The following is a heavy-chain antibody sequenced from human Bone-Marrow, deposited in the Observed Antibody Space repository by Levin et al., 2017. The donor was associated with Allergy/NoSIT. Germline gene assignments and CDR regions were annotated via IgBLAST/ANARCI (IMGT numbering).Heavy chain of an antibody. D-gene: IGHD4-17*01. CDR1: GFTFSYFA. J-gene: IGHJ5*02. Sequence: GESLKISCAASGFTFSYFALHWVRQAPGKGLEWVAVISYDGTKKYYADSVKGRFFISRDDSKNTLYLQMNSLGAEDTAVYYCARDEDFGEYRIDLWGQGTLVAVSS. V-gene: IGHV3-30-3*01. CDR3: ARDEDFGEYRIDL. CDR2: ISYDGTKK.